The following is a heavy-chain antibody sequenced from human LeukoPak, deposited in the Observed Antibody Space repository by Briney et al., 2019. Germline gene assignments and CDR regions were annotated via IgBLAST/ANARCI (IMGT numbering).Heavy chain of an antibody. V-gene: IGHV3-15*01. CDR1: GFTFSNAW. D-gene: IGHD2-2*02. CDR2: IKSKTDGGTT. Sequence: GGSLRLSCAASGFTFSNAWMRWVRQAPGKGLEWVGRIKSKTDGGTTDYAAPVKGRFTISRDDSKITLYLQMNSLKTEVTAVYYCTTDLCSSTSCYRRYYYYMDVWGKGTTVTVSS. J-gene: IGHJ6*03. CDR3: TTDLCSSTSCYRRYYYYMDV.